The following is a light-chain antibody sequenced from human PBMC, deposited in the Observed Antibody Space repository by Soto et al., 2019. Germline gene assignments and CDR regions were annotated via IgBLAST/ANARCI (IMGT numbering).Light chain of an antibody. V-gene: IGLV1-40*01. J-gene: IGLJ1*01. Sequence: QPVLTQPPSVSGAPGQRVTISCTGGSANIGTGYDVHWYQQVPGTAPKLLIYGNNNRPSGIPDRFSGSKSDTSASLAIAGLQAEDEADYYCQSYDSGLSTYVFGTGTKVTVL. CDR2: GNN. CDR1: SANIGTGYD. CDR3: QSYDSGLSTYV.